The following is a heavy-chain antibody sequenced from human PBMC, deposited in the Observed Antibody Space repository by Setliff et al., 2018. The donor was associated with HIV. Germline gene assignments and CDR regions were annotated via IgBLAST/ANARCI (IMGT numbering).Heavy chain of an antibody. CDR1: GGSISSGNYF. CDR3: VRGAATRYYDYIWGSYRYSSVLDS. J-gene: IGHJ5*01. Sequence: SETLSLTCTVSGGSISSGNYFWSWIRQPAGKGLEWIGHVYSNGTTNFNASLKSRVIISRDTYKNHFSLPLRSVTAADTAVYHCVRGAATRYYDYIWGSYRYSSVLDSWGQGVLVTVSS. D-gene: IGHD3-16*02. CDR2: VYSNGTT. V-gene: IGHV4-61*09.